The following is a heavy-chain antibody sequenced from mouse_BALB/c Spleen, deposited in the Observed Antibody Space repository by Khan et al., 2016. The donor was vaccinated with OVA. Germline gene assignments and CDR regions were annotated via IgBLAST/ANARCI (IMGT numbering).Heavy chain of an antibody. CDR2: IDPYYGGT. CDR1: GYSFTGYN. V-gene: IGHV1-39*01. Sequence: EVKLQESGPELEKPGASVKISCKASGYSFTGYNMNWVKQSNGKSLEWIGNIDPYYGGTSYNQKFKGTASLTVDKSSSTAYIQLKSLTSEDAAVYYCARATWYFDVWGAGTTVTVSS. CDR3: ARATWYFDV. J-gene: IGHJ1*01.